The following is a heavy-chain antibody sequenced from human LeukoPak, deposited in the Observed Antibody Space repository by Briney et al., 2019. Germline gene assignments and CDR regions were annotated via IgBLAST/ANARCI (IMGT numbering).Heavy chain of an antibody. J-gene: IGHJ6*02. CDR3: ARATMRGIAAELDV. CDR1: GFTVSSNY. CDR2: IYSGGST. D-gene: IGHD6-25*01. Sequence: PGGSLRLSCAASGFTVSSNYMSWVRQAPGKGLEWVSVIYSGGSTYYADSVKGRFTISRDNSKNTLYLQMNSLRAEDTAVYYCARATMRGIAAELDVWGQGTTVTVSS. V-gene: IGHV3-53*01.